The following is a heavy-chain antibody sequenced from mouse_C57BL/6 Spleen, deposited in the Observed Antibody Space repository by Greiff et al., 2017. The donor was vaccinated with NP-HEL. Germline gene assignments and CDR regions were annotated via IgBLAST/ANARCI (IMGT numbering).Heavy chain of an antibody. Sequence: QVQLQQPGAELVKPGASVKLSCKASGYTFTSYWMHWVKQRPGQGLEWIGMIHPNSGSTNYNEKFKSKATLTVDKSSSTAYMQLSSLTSEDSAVYYCARGPITTVVARYFDVWGTGTTVTVSS. CDR3: ARGPITTVVARYFDV. D-gene: IGHD1-1*01. J-gene: IGHJ1*03. V-gene: IGHV1-64*01. CDR2: IHPNSGST. CDR1: GYTFTSYW.